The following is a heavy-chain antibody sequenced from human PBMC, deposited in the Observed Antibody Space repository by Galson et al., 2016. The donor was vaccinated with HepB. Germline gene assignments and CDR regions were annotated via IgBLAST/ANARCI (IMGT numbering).Heavy chain of an antibody. CDR2: IRRKAYAGTT. J-gene: IGHJ6*02. D-gene: IGHD5-12*01. Sequence: SLRLSCATSGFTFGDYSMSWVRQAPGKGLEWVGFIRRKAYAGTTEYAASVKGGFTISRDDSQSIAYLRMNGLQTEDTAVYYCTRHADSGNYYYFYGMDVWGQGTTVTVAS. CDR1: GFTFGDYS. CDR3: TRHADSGNYYYFYGMDV. V-gene: IGHV3-49*04.